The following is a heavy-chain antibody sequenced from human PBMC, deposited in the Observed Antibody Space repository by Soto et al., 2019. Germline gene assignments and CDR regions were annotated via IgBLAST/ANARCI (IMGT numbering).Heavy chain of an antibody. D-gene: IGHD2-15*01. Sequence: QVQLQESGPGLVKPSETLSLTCTVSGGSVSSGSYYWSWIRQPPGKGLEWIGYIYYSGSTNYNPSHTSRVTISVDTHQNQFPLKLSSVTAADTAVYYCARDGCSGGSCYSSDYYYYYGMDVWVQGTTVTVTS. J-gene: IGHJ6*02. CDR2: IYYSGST. CDR3: ARDGCSGGSCYSSDYYYYYGMDV. V-gene: IGHV4-61*01. CDR1: GGSVSSGSYY.